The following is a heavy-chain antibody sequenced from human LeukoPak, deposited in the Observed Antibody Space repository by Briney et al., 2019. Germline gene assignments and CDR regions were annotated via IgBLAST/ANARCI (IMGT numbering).Heavy chain of an antibody. V-gene: IGHV3-30*03. CDR2: ISYDGSNK. Sequence: GGSLRLSCAASGFTFSSYGMHWVRQAPGKGLEWVAVISYDGSNKYYADSVKGRFTISRDNSKNTLYLQMNSLRAEDTAVYYCARDFSIVGQQLVPGYYYGMDVWGQGTTVTVSS. D-gene: IGHD6-13*01. CDR3: ARDFSIVGQQLVPGYYYGMDV. J-gene: IGHJ6*02. CDR1: GFTFSSYG.